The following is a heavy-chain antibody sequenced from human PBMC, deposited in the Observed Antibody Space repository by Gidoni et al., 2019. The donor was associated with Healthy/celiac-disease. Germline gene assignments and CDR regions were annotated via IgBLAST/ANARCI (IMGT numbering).Heavy chain of an antibody. D-gene: IGHD3-10*01. J-gene: IGHJ3*02. CDR3: ARGLVTMVRGVMMIYAFDI. Sequence: GFTVSSNYMSWVRQAPGKGLEWVSVIYSGGSTYYADSVKGRFTISRDNSKNTLYLQMNSLRAEDTAVYYCARGLVTMVRGVMMIYAFDIWGQGTMVTVSS. CDR1: GFTVSSNY. CDR2: IYSGGST. V-gene: IGHV3-66*01.